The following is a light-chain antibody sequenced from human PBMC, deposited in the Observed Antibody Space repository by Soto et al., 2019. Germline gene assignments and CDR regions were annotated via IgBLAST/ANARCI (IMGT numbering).Light chain of an antibody. CDR2: DVT. J-gene: IGLJ2*01. CDR1: SNDVGGYNF. CDR3: CSYAGNYTYVL. V-gene: IGLV2-11*01. Sequence: QSVLTQPRSVSGSPGQSVTISCTGTSNDVGGYNFVSWHQHHPGKAPKLMIYDVTNRPSGVPDRFSGSKSGNTASLTISGLQAEDEADYYCCSYAGNYTYVLFGGGTKLTVL.